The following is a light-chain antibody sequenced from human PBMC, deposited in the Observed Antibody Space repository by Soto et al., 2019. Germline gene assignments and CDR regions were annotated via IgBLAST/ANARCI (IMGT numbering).Light chain of an antibody. V-gene: IGKV1-9*01. CDR1: QGISNY. J-gene: IGKJ2*01. CDR2: AAS. Sequence: DIQLTQSPSFLSASVGDRVTITCRASQGISNYLAWYQEKPGTAPKLLINAASTLRSGVPSRFSGSGSGTEFTLTISSLQPEDFATYYCQQLTSYPRTFGQGTKLEIK. CDR3: QQLTSYPRT.